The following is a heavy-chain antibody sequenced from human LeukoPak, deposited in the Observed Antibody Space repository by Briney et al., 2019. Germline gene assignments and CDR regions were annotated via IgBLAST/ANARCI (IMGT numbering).Heavy chain of an antibody. Sequence: SETLSLTCAVCGGSFSGYYWSWIRQPPGKGLEWIGEINHSGSTNYNPSLKSRGTISVDTSKNQFSLKLSSVTAADTAVYYCAREQAVVVPAAHDAFDIWGQGTMVTVSS. D-gene: IGHD2-2*01. CDR2: INHSGST. V-gene: IGHV4-34*01. CDR1: GGSFSGYY. J-gene: IGHJ3*02. CDR3: AREQAVVVPAAHDAFDI.